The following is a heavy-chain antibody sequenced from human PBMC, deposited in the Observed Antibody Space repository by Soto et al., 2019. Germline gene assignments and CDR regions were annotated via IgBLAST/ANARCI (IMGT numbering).Heavy chain of an antibody. CDR2: IYYSGST. V-gene: IGHV4-39*01. CDR1: GGSISSSSYY. Sequence: ASETLSLTCTVSGGSISSSSYYWGWIRQPPGKGLEWIGSIYYSGSTYYNPSLKSRVTISVDTSKNQFSLKLSSVTAADTAVYYCASQTLNWFDPWGQGTLVTVSS. J-gene: IGHJ5*02. CDR3: ASQTLNWFDP.